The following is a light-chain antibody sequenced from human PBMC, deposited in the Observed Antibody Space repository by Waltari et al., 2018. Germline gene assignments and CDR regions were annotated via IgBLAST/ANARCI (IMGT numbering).Light chain of an antibody. Sequence: EIVLTQSPGTLSLSPGETATLTCRARQRVTSHYLAWYQQRPGQAPGLIIYDASSRATGIPDRFSGSGSGADFTLTINRLEPEDFAVYYCQQYGSSPETFGQGTKVEIK. CDR1: QRVTSHY. V-gene: IGKV3-20*01. CDR2: DAS. J-gene: IGKJ2*01. CDR3: QQYGSSPET.